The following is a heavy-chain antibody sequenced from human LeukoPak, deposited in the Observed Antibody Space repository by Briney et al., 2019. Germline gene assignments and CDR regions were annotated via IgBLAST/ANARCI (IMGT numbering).Heavy chain of an antibody. J-gene: IGHJ4*02. CDR2: IYYSGST. CDR1: GGSISSYY. Sequence: SETLSLTCTVSGGSISSYYWSWIRQPPVKGLEWIGYIYYSGSTNYNPSLKSRVIISVDTSKNQFSLKLSSVTAADTAVYYCARVRGGYYAPFDYWGQGTLVTVSS. CDR3: ARVRGGYYAPFDY. V-gene: IGHV4-59*01. D-gene: IGHD3-3*01.